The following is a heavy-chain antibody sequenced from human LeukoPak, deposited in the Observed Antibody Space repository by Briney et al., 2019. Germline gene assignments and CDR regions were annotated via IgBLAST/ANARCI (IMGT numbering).Heavy chain of an antibody. V-gene: IGHV3-74*01. CDR1: GFTFCSYW. D-gene: IGHD3-22*01. J-gene: IGHJ4*02. CDR2: INSDGSST. CDR3: ARRSTYYYDSSATY. Sequence: GGSLRLSCAASGFTFCSYWMHWVRQAPGKGLVWVSRINSDGSSTSYADSVKGRFTISRDNAKNTLYLQMNSLRAEDTAVYYCARRSTYYYDSSATYWGQGTLVTVSS.